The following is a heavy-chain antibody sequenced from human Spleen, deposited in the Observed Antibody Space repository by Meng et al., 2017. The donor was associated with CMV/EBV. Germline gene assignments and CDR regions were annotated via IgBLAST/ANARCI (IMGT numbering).Heavy chain of an antibody. D-gene: IGHD3-3*01. J-gene: IGHJ3*02. V-gene: IGHV5-51*01. CDR1: GYSFSTYW. Sequence: GGSLRLSCQVSGYSFSTYWIGWVRQMPGKGLEWVGSIYPGDSDTRYSPSFQGRVAISADESINTVYLQWSVLKASDTAMYYCARLSSHYDFWGAYYKGDAFDIWGQGTMVTVSS. CDR2: IYPGDSDT. CDR3: ARLSSHYDFWGAYYKGDAFDI.